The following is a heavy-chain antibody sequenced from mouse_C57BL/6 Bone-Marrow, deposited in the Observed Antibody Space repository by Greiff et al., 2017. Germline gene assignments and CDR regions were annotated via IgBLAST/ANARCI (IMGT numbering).Heavy chain of an antibody. CDR1: GYTFPSYW. V-gene: IGHV1-50*01. CDR3: GRLYYGNYEFAY. D-gene: IGHD2-1*01. CDR2: IDPSDSYT. J-gene: IGHJ3*01. Sequence: QVQLQQPGAELVKPGASVKLSCKASGYTFPSYWMQWVKQRPGQGLEWIGEIDPSDSYTTYNQKFKGKATLTVDTSSSTAYMQLSSLTSEDSAVYYCGRLYYGNYEFAYWGQGTLVTVSA.